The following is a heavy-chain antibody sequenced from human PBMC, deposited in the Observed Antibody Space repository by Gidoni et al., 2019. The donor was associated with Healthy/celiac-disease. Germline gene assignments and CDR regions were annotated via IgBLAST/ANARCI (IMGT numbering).Heavy chain of an antibody. CDR2: IYYSGST. Sequence: QLHLQESAPGLVKPSEPLSLPCTFSACSISISSYHWGWLRQPPGKGLEWIGSIYYSGSTYYNPSLKSRVTISVDTSKNQFSLKLSSVTAADTAVYYCARLDQWLFDYWGQGTLVTVSS. CDR3: ARLDQWLFDY. CDR1: ACSISISSYH. D-gene: IGHD6-19*01. V-gene: IGHV4-39*01. J-gene: IGHJ4*02.